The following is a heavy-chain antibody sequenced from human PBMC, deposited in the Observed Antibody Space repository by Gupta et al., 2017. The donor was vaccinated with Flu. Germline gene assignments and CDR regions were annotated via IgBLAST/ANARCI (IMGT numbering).Heavy chain of an antibody. J-gene: IGHJ4*02. D-gene: IGHD2-15*01. CDR1: GFTFSAYY. V-gene: IGHV3-11*01. CDR2: ISSSGSTR. Sequence: QVQLVESGGGLVKPGASLRLFCAASGFTFSAYYLSWIRQAPGKGLEWVSYISSSGSTRYYADSVKGRVTIARDNAKNSLYLKMNSLRAEETAVYYCARSRQVVVAATLGYWGQGTLVTVSS. CDR3: ARSRQVVVAATLGY.